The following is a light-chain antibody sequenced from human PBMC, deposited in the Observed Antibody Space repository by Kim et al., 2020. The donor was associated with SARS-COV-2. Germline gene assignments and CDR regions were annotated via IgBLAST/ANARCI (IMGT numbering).Light chain of an antibody. J-gene: IGLJ1*01. CDR1: SSNIGAGYD. V-gene: IGLV1-40*01. Sequence: RVTSSCTGSSSNIGAGYDVHWYQQLPGTAPKLLIYGNSHRPSGVPDRFSGSKSGTSASLAITGLQAEDEADYYCQSYDSSLSGYVFGTGTKVTVL. CDR3: QSYDSSLSGYV. CDR2: GNS.